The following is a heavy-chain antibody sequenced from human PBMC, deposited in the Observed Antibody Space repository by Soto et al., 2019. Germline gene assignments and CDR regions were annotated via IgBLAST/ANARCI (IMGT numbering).Heavy chain of an antibody. J-gene: IGHJ3*02. CDR2: LIHGGST. D-gene: IGHD3-16*01. CDR1: NSSLGAFH. CDR3: ARSPLSYDYVRQTWREVGDSFDI. V-gene: IGHV4-34*12. Sequence: SETLSLTCAIYNSSLGAFHWTWIRQPPGKGLEWIGELIHGGSTNYNPSLKSRVTFSLDTSKNQFSLQLMSVTAADTAVYYCARSPLSYDYVRQTWREVGDSFDIWGRGTLVTVSS.